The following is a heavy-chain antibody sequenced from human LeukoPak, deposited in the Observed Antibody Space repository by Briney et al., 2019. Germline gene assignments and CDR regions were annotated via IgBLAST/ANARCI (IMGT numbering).Heavy chain of an antibody. CDR1: GGPFSGYF. J-gene: IGHJ4*02. Sequence: ASETLSLTCAVYGGPFSGYFWSWIPQPPGKGLEWSGEIKHSGSTNYKPSLKSRVTISVDTSKNQFSLKRTSVTAADTAVYYCARSWSGFSRAADYRGQGTLGTVSS. CDR3: ARSWSGFSRAADY. D-gene: IGHD3-3*01. CDR2: IKHSGST. V-gene: IGHV4-34*01.